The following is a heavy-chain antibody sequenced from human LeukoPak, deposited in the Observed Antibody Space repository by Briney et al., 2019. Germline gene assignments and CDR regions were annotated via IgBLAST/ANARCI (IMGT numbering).Heavy chain of an antibody. D-gene: IGHD6-13*01. CDR3: ARDQAIAARPGRYYGMDV. CDR1: GFTFDDYG. Sequence: GGSLRLSCAASGFTFDDYGMHWVRQTPGKGLEWVSGISWNSGGIAYADSVEGRFTISRDNAKNSLYLQMNSLRAEDTAVYYCARDQAIAARPGRYYGMDVWGQGTTVTVSS. J-gene: IGHJ6*02. CDR2: ISWNSGGI. V-gene: IGHV3-9*01.